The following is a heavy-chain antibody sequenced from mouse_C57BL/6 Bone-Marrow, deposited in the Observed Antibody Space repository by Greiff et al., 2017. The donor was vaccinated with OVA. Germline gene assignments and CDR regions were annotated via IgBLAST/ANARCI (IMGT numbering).Heavy chain of an antibody. Sequence: EVKLMESGGGLVKPGGSLKLSCAASGFTFSDYGMHWVRQAPEKGLEWVAYISSGSSTIYYADTVKGRFTISRDNAKNTLFLQMTSLRSEDTAMYYCAMLYYGYTSWGQGTTLTVSS. CDR2: ISSGSSTI. CDR3: AMLYYGYTS. D-gene: IGHD2-2*01. V-gene: IGHV5-17*01. CDR1: GFTFSDYG. J-gene: IGHJ2*01.